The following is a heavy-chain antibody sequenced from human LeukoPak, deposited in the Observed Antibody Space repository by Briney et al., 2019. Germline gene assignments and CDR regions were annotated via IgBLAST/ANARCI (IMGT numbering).Heavy chain of an antibody. D-gene: IGHD2-15*01. J-gene: IGHJ4*02. V-gene: IGHV3-21*01. CDR1: GFTFSSYS. CDR2: ISSSSSYI. Sequence: GGSLRLSCAASGFTFSSYSMNWVRQAPGKGLEWVSSISSSSSYIYYADSVKGRFTISGDNAKNSLYLQMNSLRAEDTAVYYCARLGLGYCSGGSCYSIDYWGQGTLVTVSS. CDR3: ARLGLGYCSGGSCYSIDY.